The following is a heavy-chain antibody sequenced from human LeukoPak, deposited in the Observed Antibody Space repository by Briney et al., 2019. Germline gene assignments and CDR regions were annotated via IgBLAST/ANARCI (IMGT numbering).Heavy chain of an antibody. CDR3: ARAGEIATV. Sequence: SSETLSLTCTVSGGSISSYYWSWIRQPPGKGLEWIGYIYYSGSTNYNPSLKSRVTISVDTSKNQFSLKLSSVTAADTAVYYCARAGEIATVWGQGTLVTVSS. CDR2: IYYSGST. V-gene: IGHV4-59*01. J-gene: IGHJ4*02. CDR1: GGSISSYY. D-gene: IGHD5-24*01.